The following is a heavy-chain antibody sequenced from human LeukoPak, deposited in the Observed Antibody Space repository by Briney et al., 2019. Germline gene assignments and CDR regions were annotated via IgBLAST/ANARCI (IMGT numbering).Heavy chain of an antibody. CDR3: ATTFRGVIITRLDY. CDR1: GFSFSGYA. V-gene: IGHV3-30*04. Sequence: GALRLSCAASGFSFSGYAMHWVRRTPGKGLEWVAVISHDEKNKFYAESVKGRFTISRDNSKSTLFLEMNSLRPEDTAFYYCATTFRGVIITRLDYWGQGTLVTVSS. CDR2: ISHDEKNK. D-gene: IGHD3-10*01. J-gene: IGHJ4*02.